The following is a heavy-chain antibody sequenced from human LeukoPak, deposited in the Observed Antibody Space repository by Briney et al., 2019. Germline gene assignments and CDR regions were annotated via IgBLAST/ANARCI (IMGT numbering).Heavy chain of an antibody. V-gene: IGHV4-34*01. CDR1: GGSFSGYY. Sequence: SETLSLTCAVYGGSFSGYYWSWIRQPPGKGLEWIVEINHSGSTNYNPSLKSRVTISVDTSKNQFSLKLSSVTAADTAVYYCARGGTMVRGVIIPKNYYYGMDVWGKGTTVTVSS. CDR2: INHSGST. J-gene: IGHJ6*04. CDR3: ARGGTMVRGVIIPKNYYYGMDV. D-gene: IGHD3-10*01.